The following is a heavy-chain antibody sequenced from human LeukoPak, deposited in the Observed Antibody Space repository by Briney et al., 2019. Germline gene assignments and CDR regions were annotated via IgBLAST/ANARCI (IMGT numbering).Heavy chain of an antibody. CDR1: GFTFDDYA. CDR3: AKDTSAGSYYEYFDY. D-gene: IGHD3-10*01. V-gene: IGHV3-9*01. CDR2: ISWNSGSI. Sequence: PGGSLRLSCAASGFTFDDYAMHWVRHAPGKGLEWVSGISWNSGSIGYADSVKGRFTISRDNAKNSLYLQMNSLRAEDTALYYCAKDTSAGSYYEYFDYWGQGTLVTVSS. J-gene: IGHJ4*02.